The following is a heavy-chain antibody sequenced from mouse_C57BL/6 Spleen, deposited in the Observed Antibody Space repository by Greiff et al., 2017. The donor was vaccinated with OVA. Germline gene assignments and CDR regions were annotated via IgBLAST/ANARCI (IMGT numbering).Heavy chain of an antibody. CDR1: GFNIKDCY. Sequence: EVQLQQSGAELVKPGASVKLSCTASGFNIKDCYMHWVKQRTEQGLEWIGRIDPEDGEPNYAPKFQGKATITADTSSNTAYLQLSSLTSEDTAVYYCARDDGYSFYYWGQGTTRTVSS. CDR3: ARDDGYSFYY. CDR2: IDPEDGEP. J-gene: IGHJ2*01. D-gene: IGHD2-3*01. V-gene: IGHV14-2*01.